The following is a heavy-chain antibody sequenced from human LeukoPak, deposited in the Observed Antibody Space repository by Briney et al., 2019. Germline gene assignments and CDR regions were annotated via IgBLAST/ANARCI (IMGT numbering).Heavy chain of an antibody. CDR2: IYHSGST. CDR3: ARDVGGLEEWFLGRDAFDI. V-gene: IGHV4-4*02. Sequence: PGRSLRLSCAASGFTFSSYAMHWVRQAPGKGLEWIGEIYHSGSTNYNPSLKSRVTISVDKSKNQFSLKLSSVTAADTAVYYCARDVGGLEEWFLGRDAFDIWGQGTMVTVSS. J-gene: IGHJ3*02. D-gene: IGHD3-3*01. CDR1: GFTFSSYA.